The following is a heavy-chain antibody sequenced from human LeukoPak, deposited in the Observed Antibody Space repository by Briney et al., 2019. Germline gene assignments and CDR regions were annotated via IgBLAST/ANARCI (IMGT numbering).Heavy chain of an antibody. V-gene: IGHV4-39*01. CDR2: IYYSGST. Sequence: SETQSLTCTVSGGSISSSSYYWGWIRQPPGKGLEWIGSIYYSGSTYYNPSLKSRVTISVDTSKNQFSLKLSSVTAADTAVYYCARWVGAVAFDIWGQGTMVTVSS. CDR1: GGSISSSSYY. CDR3: ARWVGAVAFDI. D-gene: IGHD1-26*01. J-gene: IGHJ3*02.